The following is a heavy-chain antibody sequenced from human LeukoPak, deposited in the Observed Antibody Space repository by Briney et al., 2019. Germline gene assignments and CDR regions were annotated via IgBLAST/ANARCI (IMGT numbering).Heavy chain of an antibody. CDR3: ARESAVAGTSPYFDY. Sequence: GASVKVSCKASGYTLTDYALHWVRQAPGQGLEWMGWINPNSGGTNYAQKFQGRVTMTRDTSISTAYMELSRLRSDDTAVYHCARESAVAGTSPYFDYWGQGTLVTVSS. D-gene: IGHD6-19*01. J-gene: IGHJ4*02. CDR1: GYTLTDYA. V-gene: IGHV1-2*02. CDR2: INPNSGGT.